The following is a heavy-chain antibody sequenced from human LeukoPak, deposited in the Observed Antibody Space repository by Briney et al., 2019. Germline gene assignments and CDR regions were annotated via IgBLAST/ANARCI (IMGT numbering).Heavy chain of an antibody. CDR3: VRVNYYDFWSALGYFDY. J-gene: IGHJ4*02. D-gene: IGHD3-3*01. Sequence: GGSLRLSCAASGFTFSSYSMNWVRQAPGKGLEWVSSISSSSSSIYYADSVKGRFTISRDNAKNSLYLQMNSLRAEDTAVFYCVRVNYYDFWSALGYFDYWGQGTLVTVSS. CDR2: ISSSSSSI. CDR1: GFTFSSYS. V-gene: IGHV3-21*01.